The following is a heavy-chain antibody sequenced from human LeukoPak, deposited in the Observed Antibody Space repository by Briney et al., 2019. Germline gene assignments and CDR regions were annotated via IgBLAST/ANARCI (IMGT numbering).Heavy chain of an antibody. CDR1: GGSFSGYY. CDR2: INHSGST. D-gene: IGHD4-11*01. V-gene: IGHV4-34*01. Sequence: SETLSLTCAVYGGSFSGYYWSWIRQPPGKGLEWIGEINHSGSTNYNPSLKSRVTISVDTSKNQFSLKLSSVTAADTAVYYCARLDYPYFDYWGQGTLVTVSS. J-gene: IGHJ4*02. CDR3: ARLDYPYFDY.